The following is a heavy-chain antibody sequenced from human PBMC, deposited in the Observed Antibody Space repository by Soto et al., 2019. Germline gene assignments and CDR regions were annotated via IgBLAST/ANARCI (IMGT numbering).Heavy chain of an antibody. D-gene: IGHD2-2*01. CDR3: AKEQGTSTAPFDY. CDR1: GFTFSSCA. V-gene: IGHV3-23*01. J-gene: IGHJ4*02. CDR2: ISGSGDST. Sequence: EVQLLESGGGLVQPGGSLRLSCAASGFTFSSCAMSWVRQAPGEGLEWVSGISGSGDSTYYADSVKGRFTISRDNSKNTLYLQMTSLRVDDTAVYYCAKEQGTSTAPFDYWGQGTLVAVSS.